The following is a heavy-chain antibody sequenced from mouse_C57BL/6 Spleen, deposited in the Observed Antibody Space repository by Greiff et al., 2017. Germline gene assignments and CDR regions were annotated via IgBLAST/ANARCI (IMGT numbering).Heavy chain of an antibody. D-gene: IGHD2-1*01. J-gene: IGHJ2*01. CDR1: GYTFTDYE. CDR3: TRGPRGNYDD. V-gene: IGHV1-15*01. CDR2: IDPETGGT. Sequence: QVQLQQSGAELVRPGASVTLSCKASGYTFTDYEMHWVKQTPVHGLEWIGAIDPETGGTAYNQKFKGKAILTADKSSSTAYMELRSLTSEDSAVYYCTRGPRGNYDDWGEGTTLTVSS.